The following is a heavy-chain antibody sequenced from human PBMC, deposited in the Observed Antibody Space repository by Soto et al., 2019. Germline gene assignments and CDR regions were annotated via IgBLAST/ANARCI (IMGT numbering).Heavy chain of an antibody. CDR3: ARVGGNWNDDYFDY. CDR2: MNPNSGDT. Sequence: QVQLVQSGAEVKKPGASVKVSCKASGYTFSDHDINWVRQASGQGPEWLGWMNPNSGDTGYAQHFQGRVSMTRDTSKRTAYMELSSLRSEDTAVYYCARVGGNWNDDYFDYWGQGTQVTVSS. CDR1: GYTFSDHD. J-gene: IGHJ4*02. D-gene: IGHD1-1*01. V-gene: IGHV1-8*01.